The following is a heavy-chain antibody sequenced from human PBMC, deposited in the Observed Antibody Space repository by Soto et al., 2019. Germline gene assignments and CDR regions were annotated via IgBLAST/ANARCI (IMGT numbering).Heavy chain of an antibody. J-gene: IGHJ6*02. CDR2: IYYSGST. CDR1: GGSISSYY. V-gene: IGHV4-59*01. D-gene: IGHD6-13*01. CDR3: ARDFVAAASSNRYYYYGMDV. Sequence: SETLSLTCTVSGGSISSYYWSWIRQPPGKGLEWIGYIYYSGSTNYNPSLKSRVTISVDTSKNQFSLKLSSVTAADTAVYYCARDFVAAASSNRYYYYGMDVWCQGTTVT.